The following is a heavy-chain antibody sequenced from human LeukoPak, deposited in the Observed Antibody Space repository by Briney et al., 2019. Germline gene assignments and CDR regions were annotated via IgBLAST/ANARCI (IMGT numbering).Heavy chain of an antibody. V-gene: IGHV1-69*05. J-gene: IGHJ4*02. CDR1: EGTFSSYA. Sequence: GASVNLSFNAYEGTFSSYAIRWVRQAPGQGLEWMGGIIPIFGTANYAQKFQGRVTITTDESTSTAYMELSSLRSEDTAVYYCARGTVSGSSYFDYWGQGTLVTVSS. D-gene: IGHD3-10*01. CDR3: ARGTVSGSSYFDY. CDR2: IIPIFGTA.